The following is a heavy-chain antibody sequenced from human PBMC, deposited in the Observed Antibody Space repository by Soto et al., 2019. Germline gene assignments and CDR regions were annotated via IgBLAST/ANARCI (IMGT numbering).Heavy chain of an antibody. D-gene: IGHD1-26*01. CDR1: GYTLTELT. CDR3: AADRKIVGTIGAFDF. Sequence: ASLKVSCKVSGYTLTELTIDWLRQAPGKGLEWMGRSAPEEGEPIYPQKFQGRVSMTEDPSTDTAYMELTSLRSEDTAVYFCAADRKIVGTIGAFDFWGQGTLVTVSS. CDR2: SAPEEGEP. V-gene: IGHV1-24*01. J-gene: IGHJ4*02.